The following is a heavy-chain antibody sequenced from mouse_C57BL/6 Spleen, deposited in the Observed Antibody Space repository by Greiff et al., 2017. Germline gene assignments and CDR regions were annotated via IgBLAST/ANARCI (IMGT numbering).Heavy chain of an antibody. CDR2: IHPNSGST. D-gene: IGHD1-1*01. Sequence: QVQLQQPGAELVKPGASVKLSCKASGYTFTSYWMHWVKQRPGQGLEWIGMIHPNSGSTNYNEKFTSKATLTVDKPSSTAYMQLSSLTSEDSAVYYCARWGPLTTVVATGVDDWGQGTTLTVSS. V-gene: IGHV1-64*01. CDR3: ARWGPLTTVVATGVDD. CDR1: GYTFTSYW. J-gene: IGHJ2*01.